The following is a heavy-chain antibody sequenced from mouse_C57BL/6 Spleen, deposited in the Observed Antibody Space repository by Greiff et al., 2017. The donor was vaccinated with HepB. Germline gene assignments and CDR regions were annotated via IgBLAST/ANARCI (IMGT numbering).Heavy chain of an antibody. Sequence: EVKLQESGPELVKPGASVKISCKASGYSFTGYYMNWVKQSPEKSLEWIGEINPSTGGTTYNQKFKAKATLTVDKSSSTAYMQLKSLTSEDSAVYYCARGYRAMDYWGQGTSVTVSS. D-gene: IGHD2-14*01. CDR3: ARGYRAMDY. CDR2: INPSTGGT. V-gene: IGHV1-42*01. J-gene: IGHJ4*01. CDR1: GYSFTGYY.